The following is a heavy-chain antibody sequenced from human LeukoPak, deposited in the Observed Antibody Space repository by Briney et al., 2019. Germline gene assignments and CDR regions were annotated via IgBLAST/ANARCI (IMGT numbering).Heavy chain of an antibody. CDR3: ARDIAVAEYYYYGMDV. CDR1: GYTFTGYY. D-gene: IGHD6-19*01. J-gene: IGHJ6*02. Sequence: ASVKVSCKASGYTFTGYYMHWVRQAPGQGLEWMGRINPNSGGTNYAQKLQGRVTMTTDTSTSTAYMELRSLRSDDTAVYYCARDIAVAEYYYYGMDVWGQGTTVTVSS. CDR2: INPNSGGT. V-gene: IGHV1-2*06.